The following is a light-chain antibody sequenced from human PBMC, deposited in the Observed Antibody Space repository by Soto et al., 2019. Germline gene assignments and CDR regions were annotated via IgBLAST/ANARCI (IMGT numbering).Light chain of an antibody. CDR2: DVS. J-gene: IGLJ1*01. CDR3: SAYTTSSTLYV. V-gene: IGLV2-14*03. Sequence: QSVLTQPASVSGSPGQSITISCTGTISDVADYNYVSWYQQHPGTAPKLIIYDVSNRPSGVSNRFSGSKSGSTASLTISGLQAEDEADYYCSAYTTSSTLYVFGTGTKLTVL. CDR1: ISDVADYNY.